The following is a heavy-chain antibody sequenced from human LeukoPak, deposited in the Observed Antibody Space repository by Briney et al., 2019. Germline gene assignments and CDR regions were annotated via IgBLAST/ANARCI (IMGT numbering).Heavy chain of an antibody. D-gene: IGHD3-9*01. CDR1: GLSFSGAW. CDR2: IRSRNEGETA. J-gene: IGHJ4*02. V-gene: IGHV3-15*01. Sequence: GGSLRLSCAASGLSFSGAWMTWVRQCPGKGLEWVGLIRSRNEGETAAYAAPVRGRFIISRDDSRKTIYLQMNSLKTEDTAVYYCNTEINTIYDNVYWGQGTLVTVSS. CDR3: NTEINTIYDNVY.